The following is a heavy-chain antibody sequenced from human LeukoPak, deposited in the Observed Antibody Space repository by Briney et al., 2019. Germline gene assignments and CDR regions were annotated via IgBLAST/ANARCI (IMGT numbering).Heavy chain of an antibody. CDR1: GYSFTSYW. D-gene: IGHD6-13*01. CDR2: LYHGDSDP. Sequence: GESLKISCKGSGYSFTSYWIGSVRQLTGKCLEWMGHLYHGDSDPRYSPSFQGQVTISADKSISTAYLQWSSLKASDTAMYYCARSLPPRAAPDYWGQGTLVTVSS. CDR3: ARSLPPRAAPDY. J-gene: IGHJ4*02. V-gene: IGHV5-51*01.